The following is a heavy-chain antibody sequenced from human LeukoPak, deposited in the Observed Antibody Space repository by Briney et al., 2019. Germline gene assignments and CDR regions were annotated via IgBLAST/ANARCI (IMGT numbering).Heavy chain of an antibody. CDR2: IRYDGSNK. CDR1: GFTFSSYD. CDR3: AKDGVPIVRGVGAWWDY. V-gene: IGHV3-30*02. J-gene: IGHJ4*02. D-gene: IGHD3-10*01. Sequence: GGSLRLSCAASGFTFSSYDMHWVRQAPGKGLEWVAFIRYDGSNKYYADSVKGRFTISRDNSKNTLYLQMNSLRAEDTAVYYCAKDGVPIVRGVGAWWDYWGQGTLVTVSS.